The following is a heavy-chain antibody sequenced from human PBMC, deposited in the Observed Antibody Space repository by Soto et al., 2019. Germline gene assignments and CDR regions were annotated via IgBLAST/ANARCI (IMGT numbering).Heavy chain of an antibody. CDR3: AREYSSSTWFDP. V-gene: IGHV1-8*01. Sequence: QVQLVQSGAEVKKPGASVKVSCKASGYTFTSYDINWVRQATGQGLERMGWMNPNSGNTGYAQKFQGRVTMTRNTSISTAYMELSSLRSEDTAVYYCAREYSSSTWFDPWGQGTLVTVSS. CDR2: MNPNSGNT. CDR1: GYTFTSYD. D-gene: IGHD6-6*01. J-gene: IGHJ5*02.